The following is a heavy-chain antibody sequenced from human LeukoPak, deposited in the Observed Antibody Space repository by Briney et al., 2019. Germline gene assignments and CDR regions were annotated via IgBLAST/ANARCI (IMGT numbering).Heavy chain of an antibody. CDR1: GFTFSSYA. J-gene: IGHJ4*02. D-gene: IGHD6-13*01. V-gene: IGHV3-23*01. CDR2: ISGSGGST. Sequence: GGSLRLSCAASGFTFSSYAMGWVRQAPGKGLEWVSAISGSGGSTYYADSVKGRFTISRDNSKNTLYLQMNSLRAEDTAVYYCAKRSRVRAAADLFDYWGQGTLVTVSS. CDR3: AKRSRVRAAADLFDY.